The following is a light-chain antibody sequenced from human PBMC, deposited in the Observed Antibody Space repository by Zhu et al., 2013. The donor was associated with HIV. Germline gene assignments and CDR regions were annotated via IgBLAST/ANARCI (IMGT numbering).Light chain of an antibody. V-gene: IGKV1-9*01. J-gene: IGKJ2*01. CDR1: QGINSY. CDR3: QQLSSYPRT. Sequence: DIELTQSPSFVSASIGDRVTITCRATQGINSYLAWYQQKPGKAPRLLIYAASTLQSGVPSRFSGTGFGSQFSLIISRLQAEDFATYYCQQLSSYPRTFGQGTKLEIK. CDR2: AAS.